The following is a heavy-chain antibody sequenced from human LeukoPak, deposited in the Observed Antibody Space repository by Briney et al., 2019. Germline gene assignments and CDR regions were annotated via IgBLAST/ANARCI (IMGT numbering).Heavy chain of an antibody. CDR3: ARVMRGWNYYDSSGYYSR. CDR1: GGSISSSSYY. CDR2: IYYSGST. V-gene: IGHV4-39*07. Sequence: SETLSLTCTVSGGSISSSSYYWGWIRQPPGKGLEWIGSIYYSGSTYYNPSLKSRVTISVDTSKNQFSLKLSSVTAADTAVYYCARVMRGWNYYDSSGYYSRWGQGTLVTVSS. J-gene: IGHJ4*02. D-gene: IGHD3-22*01.